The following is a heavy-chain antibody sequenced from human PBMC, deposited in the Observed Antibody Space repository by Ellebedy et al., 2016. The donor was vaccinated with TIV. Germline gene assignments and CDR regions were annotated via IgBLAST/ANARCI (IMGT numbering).Heavy chain of an antibody. D-gene: IGHD3-10*01. V-gene: IGHV3-30*02. Sequence: PGGSLRLSCEGSGFTFSSYGMYWVRQAPGKGLEWVAFIRYDGRDKYYADSGEGRFTISRANSKNTVFLEMNSLRPEDTAVYYCAKGYYGAGIDDWGQGTLVTVSS. CDR1: GFTFSSYG. CDR2: IRYDGRDK. J-gene: IGHJ4*02. CDR3: AKGYYGAGIDD.